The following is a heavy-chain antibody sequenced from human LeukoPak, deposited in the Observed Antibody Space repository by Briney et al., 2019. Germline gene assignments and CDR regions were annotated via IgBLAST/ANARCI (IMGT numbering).Heavy chain of an antibody. CDR2: ISYDGSNK. V-gene: IGHV3-30*14. CDR1: GFTFSSYA. D-gene: IGHD2-2*01. Sequence: GGSLRLSCAASGFTFSSYAMHWVRQAPGKGLEWVAVISYDGSNKYYADSVKGRFTISRDNSKNTLYLQMNSLRAEDTAVYYCARARGSTSLDYWGQGTLVTVSS. J-gene: IGHJ4*02. CDR3: ARARGSTSLDY.